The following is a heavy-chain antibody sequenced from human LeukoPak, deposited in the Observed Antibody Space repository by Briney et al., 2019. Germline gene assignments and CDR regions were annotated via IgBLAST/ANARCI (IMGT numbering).Heavy chain of an antibody. D-gene: IGHD3-22*01. CDR1: GFTFSSYG. CDR3: AKDDSSGYYSLDYFDY. V-gene: IGHV3-33*06. J-gene: IGHJ4*02. Sequence: GGSLRLSCAASGFTFSSYGMHWVRQAPGKGLEWVAVIWYDGSNKYYADSVKGRFTISRDNSKNTLYLQMNSLRAEDTAVYYCAKDDSSGYYSLDYFDYWGQGTLVTVSS. CDR2: IWYDGSNK.